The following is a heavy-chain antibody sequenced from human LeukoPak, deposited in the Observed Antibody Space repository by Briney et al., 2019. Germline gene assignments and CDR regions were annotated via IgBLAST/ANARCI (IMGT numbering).Heavy chain of an antibody. Sequence: GASVKVSCKASGYTFTSYGISWVRQAPGQGLEWMGWISAYNGNTNYAQKFQGRVTITADESTSTAYMELSSLRSEDTAVYYCASPGNNCSGGSCYSFFDYWGQGTLVTVSS. CDR3: ASPGNNCSGGSCYSFFDY. D-gene: IGHD2-15*01. CDR1: GYTFTSYG. J-gene: IGHJ4*02. V-gene: IGHV1-18*01. CDR2: ISAYNGNT.